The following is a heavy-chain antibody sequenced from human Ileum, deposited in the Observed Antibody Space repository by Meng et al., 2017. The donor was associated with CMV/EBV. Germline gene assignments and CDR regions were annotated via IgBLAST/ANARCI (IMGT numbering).Heavy chain of an antibody. CDR2: ILYDGSNK. Sequence: GGSLRLSCAASGFTFSSHSMHWVRQAPGKGLEWVALILYDGSNKYYADTVKGRFTISRDNSKNTLYVQIDSLTAEETAVYYFARDTGYTNGHAFDVWGQGTMVTVSS. D-gene: IGHD2-8*01. CDR3: ARDTGYTNGHAFDV. V-gene: IGHV3-30-3*01. J-gene: IGHJ3*01. CDR1: GFTFSSHS.